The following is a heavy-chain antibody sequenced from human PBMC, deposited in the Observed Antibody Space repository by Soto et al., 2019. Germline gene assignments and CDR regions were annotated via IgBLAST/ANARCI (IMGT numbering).Heavy chain of an antibody. D-gene: IGHD1-1*01. V-gene: IGHV1-2*02. Sequence: QVQLVQSGAEVKKPGASVKVSCQASGYTFTGYYMHWVRQAPGQGLEWMGWINPNSGDTKYAQKFQGGITLTRDTSINTAYMEVNSLRSDDTAVYYCFRGRPNSVKVSTAVSVFDIWGQGTLVTVSS. CDR1: GYTFTGYY. J-gene: IGHJ3*02. CDR2: INPNSGDT. CDR3: FRGRPNSVKVSTAVSVFDI.